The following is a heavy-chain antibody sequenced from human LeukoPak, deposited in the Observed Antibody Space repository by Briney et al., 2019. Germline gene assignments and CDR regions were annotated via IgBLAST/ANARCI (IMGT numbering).Heavy chain of an antibody. CDR2: INSDGSST. D-gene: IGHD3-10*01. CDR3: AREFSYYGSGRPLDY. J-gene: IGHJ4*02. Sequence: PGGSLRLSCAASGFTFSSYWMHWVRQAPGKGLVWFSRINSDGSSTSYADSVKGRFTISRDNAKNTLYLQMNSLRAEDTAVYYCAREFSYYGSGRPLDYWGQGTLVTVSS. CDR1: GFTFSSYW. V-gene: IGHV3-74*01.